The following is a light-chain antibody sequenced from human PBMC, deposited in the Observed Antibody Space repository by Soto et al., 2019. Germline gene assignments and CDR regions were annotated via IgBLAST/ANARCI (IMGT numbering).Light chain of an antibody. CDR2: DFY. CDR3: SSYERCGAYV. Sequence: QSALTQPASVSGSPGQSITLSCTGTSGDVGGHNAVSWYQQHPGKAPKFLIYDFYNRPSGASNRFSGSKSGNTASLTISGLQAEDEADYYCSSYERCGAYVFGTGTKLTVL. CDR1: SGDVGGHNA. V-gene: IGLV2-14*03. J-gene: IGLJ1*01.